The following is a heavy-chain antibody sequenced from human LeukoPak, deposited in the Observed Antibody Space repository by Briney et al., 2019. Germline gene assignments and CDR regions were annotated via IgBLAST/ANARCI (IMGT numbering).Heavy chain of an antibody. CDR3: ARDLLYDSNCPHDY. D-gene: IGHD3-22*01. J-gene: IGHJ4*02. CDR2: IRSTSSYI. Sequence: GGALSLSCAASLFTFSRYTMNWVREAAGHGLESVSSIRSTSSYIYYADSVKARLTISRDNAKTSLYLQMKRLRAEDTAVYYCARDLLYDSNCPHDYWGQGTLVTVSS. V-gene: IGHV3-21*01. CDR1: LFTFSRYT.